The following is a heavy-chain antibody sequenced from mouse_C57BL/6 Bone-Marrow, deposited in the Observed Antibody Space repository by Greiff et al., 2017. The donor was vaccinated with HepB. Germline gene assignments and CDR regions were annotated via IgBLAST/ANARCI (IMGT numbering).Heavy chain of an antibody. CDR1: GFTFSSYA. Sequence: EVQLQESGEGLVKPGGSLKLSCAASGFTFSSYAMSWVRQTPEKRLEWVAYISSGGDYIYYADTVKGRFTISRDNARNTLYLQMSSLKSEDTAMYYCTRPDGYYDYAMDYWGQGTSVTVSS. D-gene: IGHD2-3*01. CDR3: TRPDGYYDYAMDY. V-gene: IGHV5-9-1*02. CDR2: ISSGGDYI. J-gene: IGHJ4*01.